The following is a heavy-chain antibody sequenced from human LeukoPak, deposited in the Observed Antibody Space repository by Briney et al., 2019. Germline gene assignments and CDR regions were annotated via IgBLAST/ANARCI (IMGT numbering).Heavy chain of an antibody. D-gene: IGHD3-22*01. V-gene: IGHV4-59*01. CDR1: GGSISSYY. J-gene: IGHJ3*02. Sequence: SETLSLTCTVSGGSISSYYWSWIRQPPGKGLEWIGYIYYSGSTNYNPSLKSRVTISVDTSKNQFSLKLSSVTAADTAVYYCASQGYDSSGYAFDIWGQGTLVTVS. CDR2: IYYSGST. CDR3: ASQGYDSSGYAFDI.